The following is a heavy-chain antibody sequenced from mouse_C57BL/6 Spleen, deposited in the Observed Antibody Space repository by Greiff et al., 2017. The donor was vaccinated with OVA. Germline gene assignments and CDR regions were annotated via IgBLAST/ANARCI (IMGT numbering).Heavy chain of an antibody. D-gene: IGHD1-1*02. CDR1: GYTFTSYW. CDR2: IDPSDSET. CDR3: ASNYGPYYYAMDY. V-gene: IGHV1-52*01. Sequence: QVQLKQPGAELVRPGSSVKLSCKASGYTFTSYWMHWVKQRPIQGLEWIGNIDPSDSETHYNQKFKDKATLTVDKSSSTAYLQLSSLTSADSAVYYCASNYGPYYYAMDYWGQGTSVTVSS. J-gene: IGHJ4*01.